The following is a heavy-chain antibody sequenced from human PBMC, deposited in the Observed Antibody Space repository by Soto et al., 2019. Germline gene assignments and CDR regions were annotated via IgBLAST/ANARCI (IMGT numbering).Heavy chain of an antibody. J-gene: IGHJ6*02. CDR3: AVRDFWSSSGMDV. D-gene: IGHD3-3*01. CDR1: GYIFTSHG. V-gene: IGHV1-18*01. CDR2: ISPYSGAT. Sequence: QVQLVQSGGEVKKPGASVKVSCKASGYIFTSHGVSWLRQVPGQGPEWMGWISPYSGATKYAKKFKGRVTMTTDTSTNAAYMELGSLRTDDTAVYYCAVRDFWSSSGMDVWGQGTTVTLS.